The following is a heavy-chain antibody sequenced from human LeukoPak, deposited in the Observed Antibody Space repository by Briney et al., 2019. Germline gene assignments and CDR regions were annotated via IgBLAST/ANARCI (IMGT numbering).Heavy chain of an antibody. V-gene: IGHV3-23*01. Sequence: EGSLRLSCAASGFTFSSYAMSWVRQAPGKGLEWVSAISGSGGSTYYADSVKGRFTISRDNSKHPLYLQMNSLRAEDTAVYYCANVPSYSSGWHDDAFDIWGQGTMVTVSS. J-gene: IGHJ3*02. D-gene: IGHD6-19*01. CDR2: ISGSGGST. CDR3: ANVPSYSSGWHDDAFDI. CDR1: GFTFSSYA.